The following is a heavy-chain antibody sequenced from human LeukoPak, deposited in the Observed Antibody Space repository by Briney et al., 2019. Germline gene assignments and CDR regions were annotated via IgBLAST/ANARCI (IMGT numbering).Heavy chain of an antibody. D-gene: IGHD3-22*01. V-gene: IGHV1-2*02. CDR2: INPNSGGT. CDR3: ASGDSYDSRGPYYFDY. J-gene: IGHJ4*02. CDR1: GYTFTAYY. Sequence: GASVKVSCKASGYTFTAYYMHWVRQAPGQGLEWMGWINPNSGGTNYAQKFQGRVTMTRDTSISTAYMELSRLRSDDTAFYYCASGDSYDSRGPYYFDYWGQGTLVTVSS.